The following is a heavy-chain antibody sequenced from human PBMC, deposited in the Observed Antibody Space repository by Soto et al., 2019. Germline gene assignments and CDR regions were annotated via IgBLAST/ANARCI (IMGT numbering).Heavy chain of an antibody. CDR1: AYTVPTYY. V-gene: IGHV1-2*02. J-gene: IGHJ6*02. CDR2: IDHNSGDT. D-gene: IGHD3-16*01. CDR3: ARDRGAGRYGMDV. Sequence: ASVKVSCKASAYTVPTYYLDWVRQGSGQGREWMGWIDHNSGDTNYAQNFQGRVTMTRDTSVSTAYMELSRLRSDDTAVYYCARDRGAGRYGMDVWGQGTTVTVSS.